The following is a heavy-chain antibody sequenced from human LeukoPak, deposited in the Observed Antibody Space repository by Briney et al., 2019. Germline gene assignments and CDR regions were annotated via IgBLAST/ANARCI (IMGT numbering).Heavy chain of an antibody. CDR1: GGTFSSYA. CDR2: IIPIFGTA. Sequence: SVKVSCKASGGTFSSYAISWVRQAPGQGLEWMGGIIPIFGTANYAQKFQGRVTITTDESTSTAYMELSSLRSEDTAVYYCARESGQLVTVGNWFDPWGQGTLVTVSS. J-gene: IGHJ5*02. D-gene: IGHD6-6*01. CDR3: ARESGQLVTVGNWFDP. V-gene: IGHV1-69*05.